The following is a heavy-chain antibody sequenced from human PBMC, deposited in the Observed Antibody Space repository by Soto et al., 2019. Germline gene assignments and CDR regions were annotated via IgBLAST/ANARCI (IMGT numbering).Heavy chain of an antibody. CDR2: ISYDGSNK. V-gene: IGHV3-30-3*01. D-gene: IGHD3-10*01. Sequence: GESLKISCAASGFTFSSYAMHWVRQAPGKGLEWVAVISYDGSNKYYADSVKGRFTISRDNSKNTLYLQMNGLRAEDTAVYYCARDHYYYGSGSFFDYWGQGTLVTVSS. CDR3: ARDHYYYGSGSFFDY. CDR1: GFTFSSYA. J-gene: IGHJ4*02.